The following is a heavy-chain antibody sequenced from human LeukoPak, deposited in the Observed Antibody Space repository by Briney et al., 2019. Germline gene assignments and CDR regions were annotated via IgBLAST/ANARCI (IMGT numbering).Heavy chain of an antibody. Sequence: GRSLRLSCAASGSNIRGYAMHWVRQAPGKGLEWVAVIWHDGKNKYYADSVKGRFTISRDNSKNTLYLQMNNLRAEDTAVYYCARDSGNDAPIDFWGQGTLLTVSS. D-gene: IGHD3-10*01. CDR2: IWHDGKNK. CDR3: ARDSGNDAPIDF. CDR1: GSNIRGYA. V-gene: IGHV3-33*08. J-gene: IGHJ4*02.